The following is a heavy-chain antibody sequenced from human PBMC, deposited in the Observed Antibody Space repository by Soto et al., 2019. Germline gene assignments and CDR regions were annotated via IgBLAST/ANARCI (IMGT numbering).Heavy chain of an antibody. D-gene: IGHD2-8*01. CDR3: AVKRHCTNGVCYPAYYYYYGMDV. V-gene: IGHV1-69*12. CDR2: IIPIFGTA. J-gene: IGHJ6*02. CDR1: GGTFSSYA. Sequence: QVQLVQSGAEVKKPGSSVKVSCKASGGTFSSYAISWVRQAPGQGLEWMGGIIPIFGTANYAQKFQGRVTITADESASKAYMELSSLRSEDTAVYYCAVKRHCTNGVCYPAYYYYYGMDVWGQGTTVTVSS.